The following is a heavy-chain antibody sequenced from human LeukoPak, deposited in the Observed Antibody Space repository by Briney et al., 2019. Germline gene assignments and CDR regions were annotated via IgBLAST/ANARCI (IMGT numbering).Heavy chain of an antibody. CDR2: IHYRGSS. D-gene: IGHD3-10*01. J-gene: IGHJ4*02. CDR1: GGSFSTYY. Sequence: SETLSLTCSVSGGSFSTYYWSWIRQPPGKGLEWIGYIHYRGSSNYNPSLKNRVTISIDTSKNQFSLKLPSVTAADTAVYYCASARLYGSGNYPFDYWGQGTLVTVSS. CDR3: ASARLYGSGNYPFDY. V-gene: IGHV4-59*01.